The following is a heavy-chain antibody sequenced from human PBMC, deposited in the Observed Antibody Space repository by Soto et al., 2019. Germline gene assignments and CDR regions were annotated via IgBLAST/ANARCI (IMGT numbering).Heavy chain of an antibody. J-gene: IGHJ6*02. CDR1: GYTFTSYG. V-gene: IGHV1-18*04. CDR2: ISAYNGNT. CDR3: ARVVLGESRFYYYGMDV. D-gene: IGHD2-21*01. Sequence: ASVKVSCKASGYTFTSYGISWVRQAPGQGLEWMGWISAYNGNTNYAQKLQGRVTMTTDTSMSTAYMELRSLRSDDTAVYYCARVVLGESRFYYYGMDVWGQGTTVTVSS.